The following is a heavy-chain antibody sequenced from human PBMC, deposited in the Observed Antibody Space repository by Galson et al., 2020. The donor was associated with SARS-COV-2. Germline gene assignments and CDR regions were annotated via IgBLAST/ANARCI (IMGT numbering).Heavy chain of an antibody. J-gene: IGHJ5*02. Sequence: SETLSLTCTVSGDSISRGGYSWSWIRQPPRKGLEWIGYNHYSGTTSYNPSLKRRLAMSLDPSKNQVSLRLDSVTAADTAIYYCARGKDVVVTAFAWFDPWGQGALVTVSS. CDR1: GDSISRGGYS. D-gene: IGHD2-21*02. CDR2: NHYSGTT. CDR3: ARGKDVVVTAFAWFDP. V-gene: IGHV4-31*03.